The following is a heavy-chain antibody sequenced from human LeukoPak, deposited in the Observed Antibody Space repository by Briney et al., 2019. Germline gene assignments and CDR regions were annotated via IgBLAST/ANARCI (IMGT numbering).Heavy chain of an antibody. CDR3: ARTIVVVPAVPDAFDI. V-gene: IGHV4-59*08. CDR1: GGSISSYY. CDR2: IYYSGST. Sequence: SETLSLICTVSGGSISSYYWSWIRQPPGKGLEWIGYIYYSGSTNYNPSLKSRVTISVDTSKNQFSLKLSSVTAAGTAVYYCARTIVVVPAVPDAFDIWGQGTMVTVSS. D-gene: IGHD2-2*01. J-gene: IGHJ3*02.